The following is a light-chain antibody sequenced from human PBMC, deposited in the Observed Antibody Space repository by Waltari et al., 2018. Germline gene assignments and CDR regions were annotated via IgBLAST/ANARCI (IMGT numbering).Light chain of an antibody. J-gene: IGLJ3*02. CDR2: GND. V-gene: IGLV1-44*01. CDR1: SSDIGSAT. CDR3: AAWDKSLSGPV. Sequence: HSALTHPPSVSGTPRQRSTISCSTSSSDIGSATLHWYQQLPGTAPKLLIFGNDQRPSGVPDRFSGSKSGTSASLAIRGLQSEDEADYYCAAWDKSLSGPVFGGGTKLTVL.